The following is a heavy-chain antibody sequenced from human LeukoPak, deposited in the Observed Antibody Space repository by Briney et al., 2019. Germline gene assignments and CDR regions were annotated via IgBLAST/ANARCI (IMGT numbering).Heavy chain of an antibody. Sequence: SETLSLTCTVSGGSISSYYCSWIRQPPGKRLEWIGYMYYSGSTNYNPSLKSRVTISVDTSKNQFSLKLSSVTAADTAVYYCERSSTYHLFDDWGQGTLVTVPS. CDR3: ERSSTYHLFDD. CDR1: GGSISSYY. CDR2: MYYSGST. V-gene: IGHV4-59*08. D-gene: IGHD2-15*01. J-gene: IGHJ4*02.